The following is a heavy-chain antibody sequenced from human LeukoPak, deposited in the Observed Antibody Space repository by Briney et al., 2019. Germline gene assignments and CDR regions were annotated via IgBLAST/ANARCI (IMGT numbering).Heavy chain of an antibody. CDR1: GLTFTIYA. J-gene: IGHJ4*02. CDR3: AKALWYRSGWYGFDY. V-gene: IGHV3-23*01. CDR2: ISGSGGST. D-gene: IGHD6-19*01. Sequence: GGSLRLSCAASGLTFTIYAMSWVRQAPGKGLEWVSAISGSGGSTYYADSVKGRFTISRDSSKNTLYLQMNSLRAEDTAVYYCAKALWYRSGWYGFDYWGQGTLVTVSS.